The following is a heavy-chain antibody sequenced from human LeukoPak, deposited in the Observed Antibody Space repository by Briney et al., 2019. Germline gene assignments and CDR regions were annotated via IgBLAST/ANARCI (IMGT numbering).Heavy chain of an antibody. Sequence: GGSLRLPCAASGFTFSSYSMNWVRQAPGKGLEWVSSISSSSSYIYYADSVKGRFTISRDNAKNSLYLQMNSLRAEDTAVYYCARGYCSSTSCRILGYYYGMDVWGQGTTVTVSS. CDR2: ISSSSSYI. D-gene: IGHD2-2*01. CDR3: ARGYCSSTSCRILGYYYGMDV. V-gene: IGHV3-21*01. CDR1: GFTFSSYS. J-gene: IGHJ6*02.